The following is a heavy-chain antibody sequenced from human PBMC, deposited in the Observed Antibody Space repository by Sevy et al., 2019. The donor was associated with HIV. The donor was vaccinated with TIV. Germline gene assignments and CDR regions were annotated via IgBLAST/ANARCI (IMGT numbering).Heavy chain of an antibody. CDR2: ITGTGSST. Sequence: GGSLRLSCAASGFTFTSYEMNWVRQAPGKGLEWVSAITGTGSSTNYADSVKGRFTISRDNSKNTLYLQMNSLRAEDTAVYYCAKGGIWSPPTWFDPWGQGTLVTVSS. CDR3: AKGGIWSPPTWFDP. J-gene: IGHJ5*02. V-gene: IGHV3-23*01. D-gene: IGHD3-3*01. CDR1: GFTFTSYE.